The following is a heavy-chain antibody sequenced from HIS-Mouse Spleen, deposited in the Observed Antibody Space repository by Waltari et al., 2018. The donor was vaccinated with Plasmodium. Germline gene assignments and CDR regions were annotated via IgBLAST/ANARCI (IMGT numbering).Heavy chain of an antibody. D-gene: IGHD5-12*01. Sequence: QVQLQESGPGLVKPSETLSLTCTVSGYSISSGYYWGWIRQPPGKGLEWIGSIYHSGRTYYNPALKRRVTISVDTSKNQFALKLGSVTAADTAVYYCARGAGEWLRLGGAFDIWGQGTMVTVSS. CDR2: IYHSGRT. J-gene: IGHJ3*02. V-gene: IGHV4-38-2*02. CDR3: ARGAGEWLRLGGAFDI. CDR1: GYSISSGYY.